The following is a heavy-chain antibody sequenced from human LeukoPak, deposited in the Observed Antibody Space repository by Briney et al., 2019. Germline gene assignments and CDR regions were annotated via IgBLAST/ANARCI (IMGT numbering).Heavy chain of an antibody. CDR3: ARALTTVVTPRDWFDP. V-gene: IGHV4-31*03. J-gene: IGHJ5*02. CDR2: IYYSGST. Sequence: ASQTLSLTCTVSGGSISSGGYYWSWIRQHPGXXXXXXXXIYYSGSTYYNPSLKSRVTISVDTSKNQFSLKLSSVTAADTAVYYCARALTTVVTPRDWFDPWGQGTLVTVSS. D-gene: IGHD4-23*01. CDR1: GGSISSGGYY.